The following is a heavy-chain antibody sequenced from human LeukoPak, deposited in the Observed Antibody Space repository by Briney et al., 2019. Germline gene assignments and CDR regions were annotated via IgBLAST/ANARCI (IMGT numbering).Heavy chain of an antibody. D-gene: IGHD3-22*01. CDR2: ISAYNGNA. V-gene: IGHV1-18*01. CDR1: GYTFTNYG. J-gene: IGHJ3*02. Sequence: ASIKVSCKTSGYTFTNYGISWVRQAPGQGLEWMGWISAYNGNANYAQKVQGRVTMTADTSTSTAYMELRSLRSDDTAVYYCAREGGSGYPDAFDIWGQGTMVTVSS. CDR3: AREGGSGYPDAFDI.